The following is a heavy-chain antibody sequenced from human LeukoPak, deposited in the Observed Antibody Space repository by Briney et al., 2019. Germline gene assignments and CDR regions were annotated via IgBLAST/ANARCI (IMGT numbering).Heavy chain of an antibody. CDR2: INHSGST. D-gene: IGHD6-6*01. Sequence: SETLSLTCAVYGGSFSGYYWSWIRQPPGKGLEWIGEINHSGSTNYNPSLKSRVTISVDTSKNQFSLKLSSVTAADTAVYYCARLPTWFRRGSRSSIAARPASYWGQGTLVTVSS. V-gene: IGHV4-34*01. CDR3: ARLPTWFRRGSRSSIAARPASY. CDR1: GGSFSGYY. J-gene: IGHJ4*02.